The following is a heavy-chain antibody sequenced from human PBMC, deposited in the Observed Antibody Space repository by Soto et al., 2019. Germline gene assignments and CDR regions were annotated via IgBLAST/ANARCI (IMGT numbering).Heavy chain of an antibody. V-gene: IGHV3-21*01. CDR1: GFTFSSYS. J-gene: IGHJ3*02. CDR2: ISSSSSYI. CDR3: ARGTAAAAFDI. Sequence: GGSLRLSCAASGFTFSSYSMNWVRQAPGKGLEWVPSISSSSSYIYYADSVKGRFTISRDNAKNSLYLQMNSLRAEDTAVYYCARGTAAAAFDIWGQGTMVTVSS. D-gene: IGHD6-13*01.